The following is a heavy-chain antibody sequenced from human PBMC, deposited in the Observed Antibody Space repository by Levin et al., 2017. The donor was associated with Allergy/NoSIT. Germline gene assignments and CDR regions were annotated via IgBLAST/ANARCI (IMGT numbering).Heavy chain of an antibody. CDR2: IIPIFGTA. Sequence: SVKVSCKASGGTFSSYAISWVRQAPGQGLEWMGGIIPIFGTANYAQKFQVLFPLTADKSTSTAYMELSSLRSEDTAVYYCARDCGRVVPAANYDYYMDGWGKGTTVNVSS. CDR3: ARDCGRVVPAANYDYYMDG. D-gene: IGHD2-2*01. V-gene: IGHV1-69*06. CDR1: GGTFSSYA. J-gene: IGHJ6*03.